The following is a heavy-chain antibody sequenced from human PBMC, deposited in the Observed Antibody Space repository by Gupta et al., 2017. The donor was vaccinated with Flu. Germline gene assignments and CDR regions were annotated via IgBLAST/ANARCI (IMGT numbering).Heavy chain of an antibody. V-gene: IGHV4-34*01. CDR1: GSFSGYY. J-gene: IGHJ4*02. Sequence: GSFSGYYWSWIRQPPGKGLEWIGEINNSGSTNDNPSLKSRVTISVDTPKNQFSLKMRSVTAADTALYDGARGVITKLAYGGQGTMVTV. CDR2: INNSGST. CDR3: ARGVITKLAY. D-gene: IGHD3-22*01.